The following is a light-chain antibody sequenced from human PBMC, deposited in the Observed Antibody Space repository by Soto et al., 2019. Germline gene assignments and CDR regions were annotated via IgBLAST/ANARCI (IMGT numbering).Light chain of an antibody. CDR3: QQRSNWLFT. CDR2: DAS. V-gene: IGKV3-11*01. CDR1: KSVSSY. J-gene: IGKJ3*01. Sequence: EIVLTQSPATLSLSPGERATLSCRASKSVSSYLAWYQHKPGQAPRLLISDASNRATGVPARFSGSGSGTDFTLTISTLEPEDFAVYYCQQRSNWLFTFGPGTRVDL.